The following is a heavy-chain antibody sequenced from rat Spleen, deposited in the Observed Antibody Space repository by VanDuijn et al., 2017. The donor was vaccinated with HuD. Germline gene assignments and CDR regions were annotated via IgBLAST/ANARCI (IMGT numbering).Heavy chain of an antibody. Sequence: EVQLVESGGGLVQPGRSLKLSCAASGFTFSDFYMAWVRQAPKKGLEWVASIKFEDFTPYYGDSVMGRFTISRDDGESTLYLQMNNLRSEDTTMYYCARTPRDWGGSYFDSWGQGVMVTVSS. D-gene: IGHD5-1*01. CDR2: IKFEDFTP. J-gene: IGHJ2*01. CDR1: GFTFSDFY. CDR3: ARTPRDWGGSYFDS. V-gene: IGHV5-22*01.